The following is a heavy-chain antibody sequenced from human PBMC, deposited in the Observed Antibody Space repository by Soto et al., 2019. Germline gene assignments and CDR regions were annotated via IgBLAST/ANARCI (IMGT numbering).Heavy chain of an antibody. CDR3: ARVGDFLGHYYYYGMDV. Sequence: SETLSVTCAVYGGSFSGYYWSWIRQPPGKGLEWIGEINHSGSTNYNPSLKSRVTISVDTSKNQFSLKLSSVTAADTAVYYCARVGDFLGHYYYYGMDVWGQGTTVTVSS. J-gene: IGHJ6*02. CDR1: GGSFSGYY. D-gene: IGHD2-21*01. CDR2: INHSGST. V-gene: IGHV4-34*01.